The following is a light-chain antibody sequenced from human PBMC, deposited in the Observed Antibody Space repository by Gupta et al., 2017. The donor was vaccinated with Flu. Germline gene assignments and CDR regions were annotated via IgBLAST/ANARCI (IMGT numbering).Light chain of an antibody. Sequence: SITTTRCSSDSGRHNTVSSYHQHPCKAPKLEIYEVSKRPAGVSNRFSDSKSVNAASLTISGLHDEDEADYYCCTYANSSSTYVFGGGTKLTVL. CDR3: CTYANSSSTYV. CDR1: SSDSGRHNT. J-gene: IGLJ1*01. V-gene: IGLV2-23*02. CDR2: EVS.